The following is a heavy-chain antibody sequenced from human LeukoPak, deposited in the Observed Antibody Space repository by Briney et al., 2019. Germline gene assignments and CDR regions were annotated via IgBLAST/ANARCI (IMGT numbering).Heavy chain of an antibody. D-gene: IGHD1-26*01. CDR1: GYTFTGYY. Sequence: GASVKVSCKASGYTFTGYYMHWVRQAPGQGLEWMGWINPNSGGTNYAQKFQGRVTMTRDTSISTAHMELSRLRSDDTAVYYCARVRVGATAGFDPWGQGTLVTVSS. J-gene: IGHJ5*02. CDR3: ARVRVGATAGFDP. V-gene: IGHV1-2*02. CDR2: INPNSGGT.